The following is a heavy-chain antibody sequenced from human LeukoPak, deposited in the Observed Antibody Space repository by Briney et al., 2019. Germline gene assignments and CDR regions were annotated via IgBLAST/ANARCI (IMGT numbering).Heavy chain of an antibody. CDR2: ISWNGGST. J-gene: IGHJ4*02. CDR3: AKDPDPTKSWIIDY. D-gene: IGHD5-12*01. V-gene: IGHV3-20*04. CDR1: GFTFDDYG. Sequence: GGSLRLSXAASGFTFDDYGMSWVRQGPGKGMEWVSGISWNGGSTGYADSVKGRFTISRDNAKKSLYLQMNSLRAEDTAVYYCAKDPDPTKSWIIDYWGQGTLVAVSS.